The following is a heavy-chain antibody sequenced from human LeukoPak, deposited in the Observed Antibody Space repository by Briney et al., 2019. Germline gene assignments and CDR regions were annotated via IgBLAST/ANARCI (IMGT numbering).Heavy chain of an antibody. CDR2: INHSGST. CDR3: ARGRSDYVWGSYRYLGYFDY. D-gene: IGHD3-16*02. Sequence: SETLSLTCAVYGGSFSGYHWSWIRQPPGKGLEWIGEINHSGSTNYNPSLKSRVTISVDTSKNQFSLKLSSVTAADTAVYYCARGRSDYVWGSYRYLGYFDYWGQGTLVTVSS. J-gene: IGHJ4*02. CDR1: GGSFSGYH. V-gene: IGHV4-34*01.